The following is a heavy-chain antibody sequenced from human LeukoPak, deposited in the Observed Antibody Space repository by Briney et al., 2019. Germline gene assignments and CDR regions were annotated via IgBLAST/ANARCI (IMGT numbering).Heavy chain of an antibody. CDR2: IYYSGST. CDR3: ARYWGSGWTFDY. Sequence: PSETLSLTCTVSGGSISSYYWSWIRQPPGKGLEWIGYIYYSGSTNYNPSLKSRVTISVDTSKNQFSLKLSSVTAADTAVYYCARYWGSGWTFDYWGQGTLVTVSS. D-gene: IGHD6-19*01. V-gene: IGHV4-59*12. CDR1: GGSISSYY. J-gene: IGHJ4*02.